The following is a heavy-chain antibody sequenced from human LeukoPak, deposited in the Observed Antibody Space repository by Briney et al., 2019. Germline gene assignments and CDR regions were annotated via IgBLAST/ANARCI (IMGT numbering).Heavy chain of an antibody. V-gene: IGHV3-30*04. Sequence: PGGSLRLSCAASGFTFSSYAMSWVRQAPGKGLEWVAVVSDDGSNTYYADSVKGRFTVSRDNTKNTLYLHMNSLRAEDTAVYYCARVDDLDAFDIWGQGTMVTVSS. D-gene: IGHD2-2*03. CDR2: VSDDGSNT. J-gene: IGHJ3*02. CDR3: ARVDDLDAFDI. CDR1: GFTFSSYA.